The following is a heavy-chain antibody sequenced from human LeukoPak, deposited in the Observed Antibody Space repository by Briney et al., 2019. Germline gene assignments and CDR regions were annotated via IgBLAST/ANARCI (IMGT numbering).Heavy chain of an antibody. J-gene: IGHJ2*01. CDR2: IYYSGST. Sequence: SETLSLTCTVSGGSISSYYWSWIRQPPGKGLEWIGYIYYSGSTNYNPSLKSRVTISVDTSKNQFSLELSSMTAADTAVYYCATDGSRTTYDLWGRGTLVTVSS. CDR3: ATDGSRTTYDL. CDR1: GGSISSYY. D-gene: IGHD6-13*01. V-gene: IGHV4-59*01.